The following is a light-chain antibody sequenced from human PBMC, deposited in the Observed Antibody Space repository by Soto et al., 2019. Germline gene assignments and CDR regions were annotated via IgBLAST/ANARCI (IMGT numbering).Light chain of an antibody. CDR2: DVT. CDR1: SSDVCGYNY. J-gene: IGLJ2*01. CDR3: SSYTSSSTVI. Sequence: QSALTQPASVSGSPGQSIAISCTGSSSDVCGYNYVSWYQQHSGKAPKLMIYDVTNRPSGVSNRFSGSKSGNTASLTISGLQAEDEAEYYCSSYTSSSTVIFGGGTQLTVL. V-gene: IGLV2-14*01.